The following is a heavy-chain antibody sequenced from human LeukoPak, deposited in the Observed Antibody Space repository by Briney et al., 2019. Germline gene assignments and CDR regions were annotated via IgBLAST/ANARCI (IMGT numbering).Heavy chain of an antibody. J-gene: IGHJ4*02. V-gene: IGHV3-53*01. Sequence: GGSLRLSCTVSGFTVSSNSMSWVRQAPGKGLEWVSFIYSDNTHYSDPVKGRFTISRDNSKNTLYLQMNSLRAEDTAVYYCARRAGAYSHPYDYWGQGTLVTVSS. CDR2: IYSDNT. CDR3: ARRAGAYSHPYDY. CDR1: GFTVSSNS. D-gene: IGHD4/OR15-4a*01.